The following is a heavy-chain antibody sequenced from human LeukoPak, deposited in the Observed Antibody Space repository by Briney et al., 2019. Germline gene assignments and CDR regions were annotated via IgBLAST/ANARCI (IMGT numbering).Heavy chain of an antibody. CDR3: ARQFEQWLVPGEFDY. CDR1: GYSISSGYY. CDR2: IYHSGST. Sequence: SETLSLTCAVSGYSISSGYYWGWIRQPPGKGLEWIGSIYHSGSTYYNPSIKSRGTISVDTSNRQFSLKLSSVTAADTAVYYCARQFEQWLVPGEFDYWGQGTLVTVSS. V-gene: IGHV4-38-2*01. J-gene: IGHJ4*02. D-gene: IGHD6-19*01.